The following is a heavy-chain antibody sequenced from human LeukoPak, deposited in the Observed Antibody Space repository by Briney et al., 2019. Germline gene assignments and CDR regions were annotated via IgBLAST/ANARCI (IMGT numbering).Heavy chain of an antibody. J-gene: IGHJ4*02. D-gene: IGHD6-19*01. CDR3: TRGVAISTGGWYDTFDY. CDR1: GFTFRDYA. V-gene: IGHV3-64*02. Sequence: PGGSLRLSCAASGFTFRDYAMYWVRQAPGKGLEYVSVISTDGSRIYYADSVKGRFTISRDNSKNTLYLQMGSLRAEDMAFYYCTRGVAISTGGWYDTFDYWGQGALVTVSS. CDR2: ISTDGSRI.